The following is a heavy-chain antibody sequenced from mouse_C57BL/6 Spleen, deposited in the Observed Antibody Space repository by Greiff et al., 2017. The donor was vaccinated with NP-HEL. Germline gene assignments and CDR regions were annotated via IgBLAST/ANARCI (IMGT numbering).Heavy chain of an antibody. CDR2: ISGGGGYT. D-gene: IGHD2-4*01. CDR3: ARAVYYDYGDYFDY. CDR1: GFTFSSYT. J-gene: IGHJ2*01. V-gene: IGHV5-9*01. Sequence: EVKLMESGGGLVKPGGSLKLSCAASGFTFSSYTMSWVRQTPEKRLEWVATISGGGGYTYYPDSVKGRFTLSIDNAKNTLYLQMSSLRSEDTALYYCARAVYYDYGDYFDYWGQGTTLTVSS.